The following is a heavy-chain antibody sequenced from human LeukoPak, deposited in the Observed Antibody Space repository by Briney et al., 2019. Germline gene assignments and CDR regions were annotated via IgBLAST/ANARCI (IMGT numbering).Heavy chain of an antibody. V-gene: IGHV1-2*02. CDR3: AREYDIVVVPASIRWFDP. CDR1: GYTFTGYY. J-gene: IGHJ5*02. CDR2: INPKSGGT. Sequence: ASVKVSCKASGYTFTGYYIHWVRQAPGQGLEWMGWINPKSGGTNYAQKFQGRVTMTRDTSINTAYMELNRLRSDDTAVYYCAREYDIVVVPASIRWFDPWGQGTLVTVSS. D-gene: IGHD2-2*01.